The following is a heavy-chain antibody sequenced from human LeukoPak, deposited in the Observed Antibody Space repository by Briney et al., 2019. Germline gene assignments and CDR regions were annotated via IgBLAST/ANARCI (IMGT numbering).Heavy chain of an antibody. Sequence: GRSLRLSCAASGFTFSSYGMHWVRQAPGKGPEWVAVISYDGSNKYYADSVKGRFTISRDNSKNTLYLQMNSLRAEDTAVYYCAKDSSRRASVLRFLEWSPHYYYYGMDVWGQGTTDTVSS. D-gene: IGHD3-3*01. CDR3: AKDSSRRASVLRFLEWSPHYYYYGMDV. J-gene: IGHJ6*02. CDR1: GFTFSSYG. CDR2: ISYDGSNK. V-gene: IGHV3-30*18.